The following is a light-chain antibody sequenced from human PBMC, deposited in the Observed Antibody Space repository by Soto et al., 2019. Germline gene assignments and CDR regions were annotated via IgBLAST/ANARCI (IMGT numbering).Light chain of an antibody. V-gene: IGLV1-44*01. J-gene: IGLJ3*02. CDR1: SSNIGSNA. Sequence: QSVLTQPPSASGTPGQRVTISCSGSSSNIGSNAVNWSQQLPGTAPKLLIYSNNQRPSGVPDRFSGSKSGTSASLAISGLQSEDEADYYCVAWDDSLNGRVFGGGTKLTVL. CDR2: SNN. CDR3: VAWDDSLNGRV.